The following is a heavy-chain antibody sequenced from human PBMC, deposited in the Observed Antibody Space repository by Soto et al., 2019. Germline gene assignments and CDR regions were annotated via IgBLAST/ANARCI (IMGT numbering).Heavy chain of an antibody. CDR2: INHSGST. J-gene: IGHJ5*02. CDR3: ARGLRRPTMIVVVIPRPHGWFDP. Sequence: PSETLSLTCAVYGGSFSGYYGSWIRPPPGKGLEWIGEINHSGSTNYNPSLKSRVTISVDTSKNQFSLKLSSVTAADTAVYYCARGLRRPTMIVVVIPRPHGWFDPWGQGTLVTVSS. D-gene: IGHD3-22*01. CDR1: GGSFSGYY. V-gene: IGHV4-34*01.